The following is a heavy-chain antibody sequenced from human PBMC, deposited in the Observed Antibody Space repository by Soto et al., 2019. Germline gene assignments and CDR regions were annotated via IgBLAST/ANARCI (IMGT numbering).Heavy chain of an antibody. J-gene: IGHJ5*02. CDR2: ISSSGSTI. CDR3: ARVHDFWSGWIGWFDP. D-gene: IGHD3-3*01. Sequence: PGGSPRLSCAASGFTFSDYYMSWIRQAPGKGLEWVSYISSSGSTIYYADSVKGRFTISRDNAKNSLYLQMDSLRAEDTAVYYCARVHDFWSGWIGWFDPWGQGTLVTVSS. V-gene: IGHV3-11*01. CDR1: GFTFSDYY.